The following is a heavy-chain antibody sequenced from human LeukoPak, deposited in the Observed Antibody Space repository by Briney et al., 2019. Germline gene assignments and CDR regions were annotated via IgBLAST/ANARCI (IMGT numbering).Heavy chain of an antibody. CDR3: ASGRYCSGTHCYYHAAFDI. Sequence: GASVKVSCKASGGTFSSYAISWVRQAPGQGLEWMGGIIPIFGTANYAQKFQGRVTITTDESTSTAYMELSSLRSEDTAVYYCASGRYCSGTHCYYHAAFDIWGQGTMVTVSS. CDR1: GGTFSSYA. D-gene: IGHD2-15*01. J-gene: IGHJ3*02. V-gene: IGHV1-69*05. CDR2: IIPIFGTA.